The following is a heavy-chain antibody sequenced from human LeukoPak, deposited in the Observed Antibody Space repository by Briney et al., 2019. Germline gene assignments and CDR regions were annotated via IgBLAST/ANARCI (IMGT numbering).Heavy chain of an antibody. Sequence: GASVKVSCKASGGTFISYAISWVRQAPGQGLEWMGRIIPIFGTANYAQKFQGRVTITTDESTSTAYMELSSLRSEDTAVYYCAAYLYYDFWSGPFDYWGQGTLVTVSS. V-gene: IGHV1-69*05. J-gene: IGHJ4*02. CDR3: AAYLYYDFWSGPFDY. CDR2: IIPIFGTA. D-gene: IGHD3-3*01. CDR1: GGTFISYA.